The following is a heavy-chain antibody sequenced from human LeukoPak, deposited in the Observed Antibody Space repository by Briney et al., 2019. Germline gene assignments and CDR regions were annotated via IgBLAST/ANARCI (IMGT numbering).Heavy chain of an antibody. CDR2: IYTSEST. CDR3: ARGLWFGDENPPYFDY. D-gene: IGHD3-10*01. J-gene: IGHJ4*02. CDR1: GGSISSSNYY. Sequence: SETLSLTCSVSGGSISSSNYYWSWIRQPAGKGLEWIGRIYTSESTNYNPSLKSRVTISVVTSRNQFSLKLSSVTAADTAVYYCARGLWFGDENPPYFDYWGQGILVTVSS. V-gene: IGHV4-61*02.